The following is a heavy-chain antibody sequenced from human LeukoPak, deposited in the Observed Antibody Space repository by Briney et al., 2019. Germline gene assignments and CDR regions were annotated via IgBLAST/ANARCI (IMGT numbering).Heavy chain of an antibody. CDR2: IYYSGST. Sequence: SETLSLTCTVSGGSISSYYWSWIRQPPGKGLEWIGYIYYSGSTNYNPSLKSRVTISVDTSKNQFSLKLSSATAADTAVYYCARDTMMVFDYWGQGTLVTVSS. D-gene: IGHD3-22*01. CDR3: ARDTMMVFDY. J-gene: IGHJ4*02. CDR1: GGSISSYY. V-gene: IGHV4-59*01.